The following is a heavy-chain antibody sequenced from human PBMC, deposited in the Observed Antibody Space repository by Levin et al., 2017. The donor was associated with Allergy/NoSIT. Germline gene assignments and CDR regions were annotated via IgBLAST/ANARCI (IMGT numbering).Heavy chain of an antibody. CDR1: GFTFSSYA. CDR2: ISYDGSNK. CDR3: ARDPIVLMVYAPDYYYYGMDV. Sequence: PGESLKISCAASGFTFSSYAMHWVRQAPGKGLEWVAVISYDGSNKYYADSVKGRFTISRDNSKNTLYLQMNSLRAEDTAVYYCARDPIVLMVYAPDYYYYGMDVWGQGTTVTVSS. J-gene: IGHJ6*02. V-gene: IGHV3-30*04. D-gene: IGHD2-8*01.